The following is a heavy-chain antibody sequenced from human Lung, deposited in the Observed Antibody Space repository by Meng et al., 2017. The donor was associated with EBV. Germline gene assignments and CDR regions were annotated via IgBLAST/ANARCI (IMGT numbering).Heavy chain of an antibody. V-gene: IGHV3-21*01. CDR1: GFTFSSYS. D-gene: IGHD6-13*01. CDR3: AKGRYSSSWYKGWCDP. CDR2: ISSSSSYI. J-gene: IGHJ5*02. Sequence: EVQLVESGGGLVKPGGSLRLSCAAFGFTFSSYSMNWVRQAPGKGLEWVSSISSSSSYIYYADSVKGRFTISRDNAKNSLYLQMNSLRAEDTAVYYCAKGRYSSSWYKGWCDPWGQGPLVTVSS.